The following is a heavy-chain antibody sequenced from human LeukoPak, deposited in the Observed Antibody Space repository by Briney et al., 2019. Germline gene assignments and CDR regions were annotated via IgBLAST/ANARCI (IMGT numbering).Heavy chain of an antibody. CDR1: GGTFSSYA. CDR2: IIPIIGTA. D-gene: IGHD4-17*01. Sequence: SSVKVSCKASGGTFSSYAISWVRQAPGQGLEWMGGIIPIIGTANYAQKFQGRVTITADESTSTAYMELSSLRSEDTAVYYCAGSTVTRLAEYFQHWGQGTLVTVSS. CDR3: AGSTVTRLAEYFQH. V-gene: IGHV1-69*01. J-gene: IGHJ1*01.